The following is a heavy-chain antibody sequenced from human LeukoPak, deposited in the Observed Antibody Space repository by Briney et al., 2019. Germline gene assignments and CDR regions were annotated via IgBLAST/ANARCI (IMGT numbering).Heavy chain of an antibody. J-gene: IGHJ3*02. CDR1: AVTVSNKY. Sequence: GGSMTLSCRAYAVTVSNKYMSWVRPAAGKGLQWVSVIYPGGNIYYADSLKGGLIISRDHSQNPLSLQMDSLKADDPAVFYCGGAPRYYDDSGFHNGVFDIWGQGTLVSFSS. D-gene: IGHD3-22*01. CDR2: IYPGGNI. CDR3: GGAPRYYDDSGFHNGVFDI. V-gene: IGHV3-53*01.